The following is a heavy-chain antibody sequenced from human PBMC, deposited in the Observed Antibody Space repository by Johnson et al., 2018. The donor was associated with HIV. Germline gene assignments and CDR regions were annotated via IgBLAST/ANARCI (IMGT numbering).Heavy chain of an antibody. J-gene: IGHJ3*02. Sequence: QMLLVESGGGVVQPGRSLRLSCAASGFTFSSYGMHWVRQAPGKGLEWVAVIWYDGSNKYYADSVKGRFTISRDNSKNTLYLQMNSLRAEDTAVYYCARDVIKGIAARDDAFDIWGQGTMVTVSS. CDR2: IWYDGSNK. CDR3: ARDVIKGIAARDDAFDI. D-gene: IGHD6-6*01. CDR1: GFTFSSYG. V-gene: IGHV3-33*01.